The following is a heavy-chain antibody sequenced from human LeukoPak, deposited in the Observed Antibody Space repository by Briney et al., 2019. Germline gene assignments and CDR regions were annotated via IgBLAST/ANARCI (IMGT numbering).Heavy chain of an antibody. CDR2: INHSGST. CDR1: GGSFSGYY. D-gene: IGHD3-10*01. CDR3: AKRGGVRGVTRAFDY. V-gene: IGHV4-34*01. Sequence: SETLSLTCAVYGGSFSGYYWSWIRQPPGKGLEWNGEINHSGSTNYNPSLKSRVTISVDTSKNQFSLKLSSVTAADTAVYYCAKRGGVRGVTRAFDYWGQGTLLTVSS. J-gene: IGHJ4*02.